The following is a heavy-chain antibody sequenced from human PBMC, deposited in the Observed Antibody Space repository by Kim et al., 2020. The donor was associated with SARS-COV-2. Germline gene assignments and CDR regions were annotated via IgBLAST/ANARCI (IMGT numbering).Heavy chain of an antibody. CDR3: TTNSGYSSSWVGY. Sequence: GGSLRLSCAASGFTFSGSAMHWVRQASGKGLEWVGRIRSKANSYATAYAASVKGRFTISRDDSKNTAYLQMNSLKTEDTAVYYCTTNSGYSSSWVGYWGQGTLVTVSS. CDR2: IRSKANSYAT. J-gene: IGHJ4*02. V-gene: IGHV3-73*01. CDR1: GFTFSGSA. D-gene: IGHD6-13*01.